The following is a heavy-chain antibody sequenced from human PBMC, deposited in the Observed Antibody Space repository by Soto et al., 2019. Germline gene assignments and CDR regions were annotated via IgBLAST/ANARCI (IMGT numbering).Heavy chain of an antibody. CDR3: AGGGVRGVITRTRDYYGMDV. CDR2: INAGNGNT. Sequence: VASVTVSCKASGYTFTSYAMHWVRQAPGQRLEWMGWINAGNGNTKYSQKFQGRVTITRDTSASTAYMELSSLRSEDTAVYYCAGGGVRGVITRTRDYYGMDVWGQGTTVTVSS. J-gene: IGHJ6*02. CDR1: GYTFTSYA. D-gene: IGHD3-10*01. V-gene: IGHV1-3*01.